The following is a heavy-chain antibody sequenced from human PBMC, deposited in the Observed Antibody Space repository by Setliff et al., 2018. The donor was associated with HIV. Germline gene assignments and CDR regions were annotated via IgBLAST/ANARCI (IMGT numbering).Heavy chain of an antibody. V-gene: IGHV4-34*01. D-gene: IGHD3-22*01. CDR1: GGSFSGYY. CDR3: ARGHRLLFYESSGYYGY. CDR2: INHIGST. Sequence: SETLSLTCDVYGGSFSGYYWNWIRQPPGKGLEWIGEINHIGSTNYSPSLKSRVTISVDTSKNQFSLKLSSVTAADTAVYYCARGHRLLFYESSGYYGYWGQGTLVTGSS. J-gene: IGHJ4*02.